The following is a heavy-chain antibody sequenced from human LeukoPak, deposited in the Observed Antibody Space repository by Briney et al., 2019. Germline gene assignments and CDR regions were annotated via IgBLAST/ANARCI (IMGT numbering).Heavy chain of an antibody. J-gene: IGHJ4*02. CDR2: MNPNSGNT. CDR3: ARVSGLAVAGTPPLSFDY. V-gene: IGHV1-8*03. Sequence: ASVKVSCKASGYTFTSYDINWVRQATGQGLEWMGWMNPNSGNTGYAQKFQGRVTITRNTSISTAYMELSSLRSEDTAVYYCARVSGLAVAGTPPLSFDYWGQGTLVTVSS. D-gene: IGHD6-19*01. CDR1: GYTFTSYD.